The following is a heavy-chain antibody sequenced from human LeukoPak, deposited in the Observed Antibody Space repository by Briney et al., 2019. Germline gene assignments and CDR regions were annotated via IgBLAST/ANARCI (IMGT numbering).Heavy chain of an antibody. J-gene: IGHJ3*02. D-gene: IGHD3/OR15-3a*01. Sequence: GGSLRLSCEASGFTFSSYSMNWVRQAPGKGLEWVSYISSSSSTIYYVDSVKGRFTIPRDNAKNSLYLQMNSLRAEDSAVYYCASVDFWTGYDAFDIWGQGTMVTVSS. CDR2: ISSSSSTI. V-gene: IGHV3-48*01. CDR3: ASVDFWTGYDAFDI. CDR1: GFTFSSYS.